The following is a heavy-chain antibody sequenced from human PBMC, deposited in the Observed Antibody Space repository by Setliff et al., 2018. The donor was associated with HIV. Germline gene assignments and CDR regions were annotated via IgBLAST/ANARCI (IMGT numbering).Heavy chain of an antibody. CDR3: ARDPPGYGDSKDY. Sequence: SETLSLTCTVSGGSIGGFYWNWIRQSAGKGLQWIGRIYDTGSTKYNPSLKSRVSMSVDTSRSQLSLNLRSVTPADTAVYYCARDPPGYGDSKDYWGQGKLVTVSS. J-gene: IGHJ4*02. V-gene: IGHV4-4*07. D-gene: IGHD4-17*01. CDR2: IYDTGST. CDR1: GGSIGGFY.